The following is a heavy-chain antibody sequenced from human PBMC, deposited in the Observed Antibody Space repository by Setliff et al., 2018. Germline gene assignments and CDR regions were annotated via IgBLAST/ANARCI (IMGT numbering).Heavy chain of an antibody. CDR2: MSLDETNK. CDR1: GFTFTNYI. V-gene: IGHV3-30-3*01. CDR3: ATDEGVHYSDSRGHLEA. J-gene: IGHJ4*03. Sequence: LRLSCAASGFTFTNYIIHWVRQAPGKGLEWVAVMSLDETNKYYADSVRGRFTTSRDISKNTLYLQMNSLRADDTAVYYCATDEGVHYSDSRGHLEAWGQGTMVTVSS. D-gene: IGHD3-22*01.